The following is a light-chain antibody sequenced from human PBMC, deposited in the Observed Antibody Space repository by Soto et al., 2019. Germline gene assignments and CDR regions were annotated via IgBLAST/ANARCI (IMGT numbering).Light chain of an antibody. CDR3: QQYYSSPLT. CDR2: GTS. Sequence: EIVMTQSPVTLSVCPGERATLSCRASQNISRSLAWYQQKPGQGPSLLIYGTSTRAGGVPARFSGGGSGTEFTLTISSLQAEDVAAYYCQQYYSSPLTFGGGTKVDI. J-gene: IGKJ4*01. CDR1: QNISRS. V-gene: IGKV3-15*01.